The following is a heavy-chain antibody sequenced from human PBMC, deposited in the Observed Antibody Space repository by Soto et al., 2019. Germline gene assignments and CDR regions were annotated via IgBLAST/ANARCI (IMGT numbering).Heavy chain of an antibody. Sequence: GGSLRLSCAASGFTFSSFSMSWVRQAPGKGLEWVSAITGTTGGTYYADSVKGRFTISRDNSKNTLYLHMDSLRAEDTAIYYCAKKRCTSDTSWTRCPPGFDFWGQGALVTVSS. CDR1: GFTFSSFS. J-gene: IGHJ4*02. CDR2: ITGTTGGT. CDR3: AKKRCTSDTSWTRCPPGFDF. V-gene: IGHV3-23*01. D-gene: IGHD2-8*02.